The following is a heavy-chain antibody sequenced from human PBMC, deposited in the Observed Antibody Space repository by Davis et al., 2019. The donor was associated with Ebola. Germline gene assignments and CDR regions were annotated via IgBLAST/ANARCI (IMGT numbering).Heavy chain of an antibody. CDR2: LHYSGST. CDR1: GASISSSTYY. Sequence: PSETLSLTCTVSGASISSSTYYWGWIRQPPGKGLEWIGTLHYSGSTYNNPSLKSRVSISVDTSKKQFSLKLRSVTAADTAVYYCGRHGGYYDSLKFDPWGQGTLVAVSS. CDR3: GRHGGYYDSLKFDP. D-gene: IGHD3-3*01. V-gene: IGHV4-39*01. J-gene: IGHJ5*02.